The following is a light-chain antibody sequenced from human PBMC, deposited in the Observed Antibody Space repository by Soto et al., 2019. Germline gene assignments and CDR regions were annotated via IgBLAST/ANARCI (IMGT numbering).Light chain of an antibody. J-gene: IGKJ1*01. CDR1: QSVGSN. CDR3: LQYTHWPRP. CDR2: GAS. V-gene: IGKV3-15*01. Sequence: EIVMTQSPGTLSVSPGGGATLSCRASQSVGSNLVWYQQKPGQAPRLLIYGASTRATGIPARFSGTGSGTEFTRTVSGLQSEDVAVYYCLQYTHWPRPFGQGTKVEV.